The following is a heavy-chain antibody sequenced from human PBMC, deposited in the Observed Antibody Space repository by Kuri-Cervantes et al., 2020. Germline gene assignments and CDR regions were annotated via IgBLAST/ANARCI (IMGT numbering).Heavy chain of an antibody. J-gene: IGHJ6*02. D-gene: IGHD3-10*01. CDR2: ISGSGGST. Sequence: GESLKISCAASGFTFSSYAMSWVRQAPGKGLEWVSAISGSGGSTYYADSVKGRFTISRDNSKNTLYLQMNSLRAEDTAVYYCAKKGLRGYYYYYGLDVWGQGTTVTVSS. CDR1: GFTFSSYA. V-gene: IGHV3-23*01. CDR3: AKKGLRGYYYYYGLDV.